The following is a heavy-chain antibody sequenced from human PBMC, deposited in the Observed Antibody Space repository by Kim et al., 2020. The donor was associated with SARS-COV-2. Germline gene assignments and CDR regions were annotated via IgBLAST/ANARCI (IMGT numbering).Heavy chain of an antibody. CDR1: GYTFTSYS. Sequence: ASVKVSCKASGYTFTSYSMNWVRQAPGQGLEWMGWINTNTGNPTYAQGFTGRFVFSLDTSVSTAYLQISSLKAEDTAVYYCARGASSNYDYVWGSYPGPADYWGQGTLVTVSS. D-gene: IGHD3-16*01. CDR3: ARGASSNYDYVWGSYPGPADY. CDR2: INTNTGNP. V-gene: IGHV7-4-1*02. J-gene: IGHJ4*02.